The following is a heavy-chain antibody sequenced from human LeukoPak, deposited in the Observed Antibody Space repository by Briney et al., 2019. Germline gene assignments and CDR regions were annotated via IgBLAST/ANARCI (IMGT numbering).Heavy chain of an antibody. CDR3: ARSGHLGPGH. D-gene: IGHD3-10*01. Sequence: GSLRLPCAASGFTFSTYAMSWVRQAPGKGLEWVSYISSRSYTMYYADSVKGRFTISRDNAKNSLYLQMNSLRGEDTAVYSCARSGHLGPGHWGQGTLVTVSS. J-gene: IGHJ4*02. CDR1: GFTFSTYA. V-gene: IGHV3-48*01. CDR2: ISSRSYTM.